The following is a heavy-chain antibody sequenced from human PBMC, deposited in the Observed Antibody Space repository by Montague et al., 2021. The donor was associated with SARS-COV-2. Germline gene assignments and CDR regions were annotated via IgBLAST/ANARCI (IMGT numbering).Heavy chain of an antibody. D-gene: IGHD6-19*01. CDR3: AKVAGRHDTFDI. J-gene: IGHJ3*02. CDR1: GASVKDFH. CDR2: IYHSGST. Sequence: SETLSLTCDVSGASVKDFHWTWVRESPATGLEWIGTIYHSGSTYFNPSLKSRVTISVDTSKNQFSLNLSSVTAADTAVYYCAKVAGRHDTFDIWGRGTMVTVSS. V-gene: IGHV4-38-2*01.